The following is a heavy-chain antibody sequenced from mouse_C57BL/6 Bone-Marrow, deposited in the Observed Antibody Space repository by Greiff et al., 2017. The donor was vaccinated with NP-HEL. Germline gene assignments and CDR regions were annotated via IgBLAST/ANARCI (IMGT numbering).Heavy chain of an antibody. CDR3: AGGDIYDYDGYGYFDG. J-gene: IGHJ1*03. CDR2: INPNNGGT. D-gene: IGHD2-4*01. Sequence: VHVQQSGPELVKPGASVKIPCKASGYTFTDYNMDWVKQSHGKSLEWIGDINPNNGGTIYNQKFKGKATLTVDKSSSTAYMQLRSLTSEDTAVYYSAGGDIYDYDGYGYFDGWGTGITVTVSS. CDR1: GYTFTDYN. V-gene: IGHV1-18*01.